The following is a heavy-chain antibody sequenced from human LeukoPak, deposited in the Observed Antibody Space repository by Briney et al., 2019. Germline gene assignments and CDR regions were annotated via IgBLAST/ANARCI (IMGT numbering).Heavy chain of an antibody. CDR2: INPNSGGT. D-gene: IGHD6-13*01. J-gene: IGHJ4*02. CDR1: GYTFTGYY. Sequence: GASVKVSCKASGYTFTGYYMHWVRQAPGQGLEWMGWINPNSGGTNYAQKFQGRVTMTRDTSISTAYMELSRLRSDDTAVYYCARARIAALYYFDYWGQGTLVTVSS. V-gene: IGHV1-2*02. CDR3: ARARIAALYYFDY.